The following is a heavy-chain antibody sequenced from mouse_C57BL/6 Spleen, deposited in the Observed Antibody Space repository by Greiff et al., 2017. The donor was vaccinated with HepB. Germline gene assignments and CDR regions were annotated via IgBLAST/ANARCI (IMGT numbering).Heavy chain of an antibody. CDR2: IYPGSGST. D-gene: IGHD1-1*01. CDR3: ARFYYYGSSYEAMDY. CDR1: GYTFTSYW. J-gene: IGHJ4*01. Sequence: VQLQQSGAELVKPGASVKMSCKASGYTFTSYWITWVKQRPGQGLEWIGDIYPGSGSTNYNEKFKSKATLTVDTSSSTAYMQLRSLTSEDSAVYYCARFYYYGSSYEAMDYWGQGPSVTVSS. V-gene: IGHV1-55*01.